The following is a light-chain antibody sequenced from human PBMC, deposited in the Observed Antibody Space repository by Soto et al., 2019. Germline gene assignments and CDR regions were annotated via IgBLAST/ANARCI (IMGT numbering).Light chain of an antibody. CDR1: SGSFASNS. CDR3: QSYDSSNWV. V-gene: IGLV6-57*01. Sequence: NFMLTQPHSVSESPGKTVTISCTRSSGSFASNSVQWYQQRPGSSPTTVIYEDNQRPSGVPDRFSGSIDSSSKSASLSISALKTEDDADCYCQSYDSSNWVFGGGTKLTVL. CDR2: EDN. J-gene: IGLJ3*02.